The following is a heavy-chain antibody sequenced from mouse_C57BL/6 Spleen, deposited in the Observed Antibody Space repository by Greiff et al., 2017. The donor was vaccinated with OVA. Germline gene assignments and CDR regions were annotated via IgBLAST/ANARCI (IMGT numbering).Heavy chain of an antibody. Sequence: VQLKQSGAELVKPGASVKLSCTASGFNIKDYYMHWVKQRTEQGLEWIGRIDPEDGETKYAPKFQGKATITADTSSNTAYLQLSSLTSEDTAVYYCAHYYGSEDWYFDVWGTGTTVTVSS. CDR3: AHYYGSEDWYFDV. CDR1: GFNIKDYY. CDR2: IDPEDGET. J-gene: IGHJ1*03. V-gene: IGHV14-2*01. D-gene: IGHD1-1*01.